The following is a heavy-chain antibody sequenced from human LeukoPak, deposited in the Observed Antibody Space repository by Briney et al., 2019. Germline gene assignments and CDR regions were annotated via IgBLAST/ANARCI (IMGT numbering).Heavy chain of an antibody. CDR2: IYYSGGT. V-gene: IGHV4-59*01. J-gene: IGHJ4*02. CDR1: GGSISSYY. D-gene: IGHD4-17*01. CDR3: ARAPGVTTSLDY. Sequence: SETLSLTCTVSGGSISSYYWTWIRQPPGKGLEWIGYIYYSGGTNYNPSLKRRVTISVDTSKNQFSLKLSSVTAADTAVYYCARAPGVTTSLDYWGKETLVTVS.